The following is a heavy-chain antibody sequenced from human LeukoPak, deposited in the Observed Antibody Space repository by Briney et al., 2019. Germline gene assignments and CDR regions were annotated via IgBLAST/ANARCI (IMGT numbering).Heavy chain of an antibody. D-gene: IGHD3-3*01. V-gene: IGHV1-2*02. CDR1: GYTFTGYY. Sequence: ASVKVSCKASGYTFTGYYMHWVRQAPGQGLEWMGWINPNSGGTNYAQKFQGRVTMTRDTSISTAYMELSRLRSDDTAVYYRARSAVVIMYYYFDYWGQGTLVTVSS. CDR2: INPNSGGT. CDR3: ARSAVVIMYYYFDY. J-gene: IGHJ4*02.